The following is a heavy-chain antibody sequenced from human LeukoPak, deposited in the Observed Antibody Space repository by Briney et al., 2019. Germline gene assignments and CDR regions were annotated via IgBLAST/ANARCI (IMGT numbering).Heavy chain of an antibody. D-gene: IGHD4-17*01. J-gene: IGHJ4*02. V-gene: IGHV3-23*01. CDR2: ISDSGGST. CDR1: GFIFSNYA. CDR3: ANIYGDYGGDY. Sequence: GGSLRLSCAASGFIFSNYAMTWVRQAPGKGLEWVSVISDSGGSTYYAGSVKGRFTISRDNSKNTLYLQMNSLRAEDTAVYYCANIYGDYGGDYWGQGTLVTVSS.